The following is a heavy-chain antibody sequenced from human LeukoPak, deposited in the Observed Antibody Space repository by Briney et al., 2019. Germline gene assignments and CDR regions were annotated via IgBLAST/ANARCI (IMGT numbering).Heavy chain of an antibody. V-gene: IGHV1-8*03. CDR3: ARSGVWGSYRYYIP. CDR2: MNPNSGNT. D-gene: IGHD3-16*02. J-gene: IGHJ5*02. CDR1: GYTFTNFY. Sequence: ASVKVSCMSSGYTFTNFYMHWVRQATGQGLEWMGWMNPNSGNTGYAQKFQGRVTITRNTSISTAYMELSSLRSEDTAVYYCARSGVWGSYRYYIPWGQGTLVTVSS.